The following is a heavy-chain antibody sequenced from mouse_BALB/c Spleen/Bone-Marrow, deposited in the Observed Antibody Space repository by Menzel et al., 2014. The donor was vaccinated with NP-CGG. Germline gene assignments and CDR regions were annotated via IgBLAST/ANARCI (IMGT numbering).Heavy chain of an antibody. D-gene: IGHD3-1*01. J-gene: IGHJ2*01. Sequence: QVQLQQSGPGLVSPSQSLSITCTVSGFSLXSFGVHWVRQPPGRGLEWLGVIWAGGSTNYNSALMSRLSISKDNSQSQVFLKMNSLQTGDSAIYYCARAGSGFFDFWGQGTTLIVSS. CDR1: GFSLXSFG. CDR2: IWAGGST. CDR3: ARAGSGFFDF. V-gene: IGHV2-9*02.